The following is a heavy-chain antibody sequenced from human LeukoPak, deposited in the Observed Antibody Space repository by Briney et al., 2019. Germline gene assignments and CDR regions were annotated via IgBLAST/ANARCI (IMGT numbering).Heavy chain of an antibody. CDR2: ISGSGGST. CDR3: AKNMRNLKRELLWFGELSFDY. CDR1: GFTFSSYA. J-gene: IGHJ4*02. Sequence: GGSLRLPCAASGFTFSSYAMSWVRQAPGKGLEWVSAISGSGGSTYYADSVKGRFTISRDNSKNTLYLQMNSLRAEDTAVYYCAKNMRNLKRELLWFGELSFDYWGQGTLVTVSS. V-gene: IGHV3-23*01. D-gene: IGHD3-10*01.